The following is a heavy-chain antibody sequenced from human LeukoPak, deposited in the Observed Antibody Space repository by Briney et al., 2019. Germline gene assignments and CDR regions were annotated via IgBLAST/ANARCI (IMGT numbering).Heavy chain of an antibody. CDR2: IYYSGST. J-gene: IGHJ4*02. CDR3: AREGVSHSYYFDY. V-gene: IGHV4-39*07. Sequence: SETLSLTCTVSGGSINSYYWGWIRQPPGKGLEWIGSIYYSGSTYYNPSLKSRVTISVDTAKNQFSLKLSSVTAADTAFYYCAREGVSHSYYFDYWGQGTLVTVSS. D-gene: IGHD3-10*01. CDR1: GGSINSYY.